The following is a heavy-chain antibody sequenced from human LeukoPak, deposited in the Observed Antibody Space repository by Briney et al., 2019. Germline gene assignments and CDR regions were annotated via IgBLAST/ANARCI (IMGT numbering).Heavy chain of an antibody. J-gene: IGHJ4*02. D-gene: IGHD1-14*01. CDR1: GFIFSTYG. CDR3: ATSSPRNYFDH. Sequence: QPGGSLRLSCVASGFIFSTYGLHWVRQSPGRGLEWVAVIWYDGSQRYYADSVKGRFTISRDDSQNTIYLQMDSLRAEDTAVYYCATSSPRNYFDHWGQGTLVTVSS. V-gene: IGHV3-33*01. CDR2: IWYDGSQR.